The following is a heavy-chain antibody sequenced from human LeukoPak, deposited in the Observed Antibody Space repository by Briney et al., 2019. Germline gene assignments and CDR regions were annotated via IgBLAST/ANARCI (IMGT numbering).Heavy chain of an antibody. V-gene: IGHV3-23*01. Sequence: GGSLRLSCAASGFTFSSYAMSWVRQAPGKGLEWVSAISGSGGSTYYADSVKGRFTISRDNSKNTLYLQMNSLRAEDTAVYYCARDRTYSSNWYSWFDPWGQGTLVTVSS. CDR2: ISGSGGST. CDR3: ARDRTYSSNWYSWFDP. J-gene: IGHJ5*02. CDR1: GFTFSSYA. D-gene: IGHD6-13*01.